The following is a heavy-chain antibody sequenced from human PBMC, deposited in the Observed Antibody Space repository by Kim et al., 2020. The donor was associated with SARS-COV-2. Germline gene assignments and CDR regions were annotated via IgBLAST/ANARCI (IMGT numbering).Heavy chain of an antibody. CDR3: ARDKARDYYDSSGYYLDY. Sequence: GGSLRLSCAASGFTFSSYGMHWVRQAPGKGLEWVAVISYDGNNKYYADSVKGRFTISRDNSKNTLYLQMNSLRAEDTAVYYCARDKARDYYDSSGYYLDYWGQGTLVTVSS. CDR2: ISYDGNNK. V-gene: IGHV3-33*05. CDR1: GFTFSSYG. D-gene: IGHD3-22*01. J-gene: IGHJ4*02.